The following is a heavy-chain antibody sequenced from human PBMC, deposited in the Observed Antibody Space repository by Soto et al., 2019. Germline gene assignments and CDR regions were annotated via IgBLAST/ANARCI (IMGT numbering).Heavy chain of an antibody. J-gene: IGHJ4*02. Sequence: EVQSVESGGGSVQPGGSLRLSCAASGFTVSSNYMSWFRQAPGRGLEWVSSIYSIGSADYADSVKGRFTISRDNSKNTMYLQMNSLRAEDTAVYYCAAGDYASGSRDYWGQGTLVTVSS. D-gene: IGHD3-10*01. CDR1: GFTVSSNY. CDR3: AAGDYASGSRDY. CDR2: IYSIGSA. V-gene: IGHV3-66*01.